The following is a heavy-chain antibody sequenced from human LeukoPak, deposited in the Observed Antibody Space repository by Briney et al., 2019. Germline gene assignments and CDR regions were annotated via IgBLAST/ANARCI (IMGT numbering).Heavy chain of an antibody. V-gene: IGHV5-51*01. CDR1: GYSFTNFW. Sequence: GESLKISCKASGYSFTNFWIGWVRQMPGKGLEWMGIIYPGDSDTRYSPSFQGQVTTSADRSITTADLQWSSLKASDSAMYYCARAPTSISNPYYFDYWGQGTLVTVSS. CDR3: ARAPTSISNPYYFDY. CDR2: IYPGDSDT. D-gene: IGHD6-6*01. J-gene: IGHJ4*02.